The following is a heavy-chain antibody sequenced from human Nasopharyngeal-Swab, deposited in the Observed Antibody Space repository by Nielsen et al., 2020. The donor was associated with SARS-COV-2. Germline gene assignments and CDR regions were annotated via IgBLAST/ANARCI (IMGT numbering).Heavy chain of an antibody. V-gene: IGHV3-11*01. Sequence: GESLKISCAASGFTFSDYYMNWIRQAPGKGLEWVSYITSSGSTIYYADSVKGRFTISRDNAKNSLYLQMNSLRAEDTAVYYCARGGNIRGWYSSSPFDYWGPGTLVTVSS. J-gene: IGHJ4*02. CDR2: ITSSGSTI. CDR3: ARGGNIRGWYSSSPFDY. CDR1: GFTFSDYY. D-gene: IGHD6-13*01.